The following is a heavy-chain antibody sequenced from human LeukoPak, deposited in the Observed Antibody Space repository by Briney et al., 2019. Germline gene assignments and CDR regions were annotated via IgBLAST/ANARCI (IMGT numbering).Heavy chain of an antibody. CDR1: GGSMSRYR. D-gene: IGHD2/OR15-2a*01. CDR3: AREMEGDYFFDL. Sequence: SETLSLTCSVSGGSMSRYRWSWIRQSPGKALEWIGSVSYSVTPRYSPSLKSRLLISVDRSENRVSLRLNSATAADTAVYYCAREMEGDYFFDLWGRGTLITVSS. CDR2: VSYSVTP. J-gene: IGHJ2*01. V-gene: IGHV4-59*01.